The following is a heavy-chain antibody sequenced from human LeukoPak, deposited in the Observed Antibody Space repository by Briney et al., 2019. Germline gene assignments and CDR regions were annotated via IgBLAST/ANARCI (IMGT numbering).Heavy chain of an antibody. V-gene: IGHV3-72*01. J-gene: IGHJ4*02. CDR3: TRSDSSGYVNY. Sequence: PGGSLRLSCAASGFTFSDHYMDWVRQAPGKGLEWVGRSRNKASTYTTEYAASVKGRFTGSRGDSKNSVYLQMNSLKTEDTAVYYCTRSDSSGYVNYWGQGTLVTVSS. D-gene: IGHD3-22*01. CDR1: GFTFSDHY. CDR2: SRNKASTYTT.